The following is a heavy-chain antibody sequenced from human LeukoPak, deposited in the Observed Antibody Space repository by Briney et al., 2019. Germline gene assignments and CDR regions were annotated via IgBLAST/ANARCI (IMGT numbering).Heavy chain of an antibody. CDR1: GFTFSYFW. V-gene: IGHV3-7*05. CDR3: ARDNVGATPFDY. J-gene: IGHJ4*02. CDR2: INLDGTER. Sequence: GGSLRLSCAASGFTFSYFWMSWVRQAPGKGLEWVANINLDGTERHYVDSVKGRFTISRDNARKSLYLQMNSLRDEDTAVYYCARDNVGATPFDYWGQGTLSPSPQ. D-gene: IGHD1-26*01.